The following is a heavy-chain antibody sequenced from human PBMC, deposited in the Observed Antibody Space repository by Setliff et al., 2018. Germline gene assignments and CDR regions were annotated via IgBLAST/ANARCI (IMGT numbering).Heavy chain of an antibody. V-gene: IGHV4-4*07. CDR2: FHTSGST. CDR3: ARDIGYTYGVDY. Sequence: SETLSLTCTVSGGSISSYYWSWIRQPAGKGLEWIGRFHTSGSTTHNPSLKSRVTILVDTSKNQFSLELTSVTAADTAVYYCARDIGYTYGVDYWGQGVLVTVSS. J-gene: IGHJ4*02. D-gene: IGHD5-18*01. CDR1: GGSISSYY.